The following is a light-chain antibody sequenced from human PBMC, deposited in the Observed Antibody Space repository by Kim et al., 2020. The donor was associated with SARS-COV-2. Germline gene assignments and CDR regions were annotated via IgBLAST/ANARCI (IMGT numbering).Light chain of an antibody. CDR2: QDS. V-gene: IGLV3-1*01. J-gene: IGLJ2*01. Sequence: SYELTQPPSVSVSPGQTASITCSGDKLGDKYACWYQQKPGQSPVVVIHQDSKRPSGIPERFSGSNSGNTATLTISGTQAMDEADYYCKEWDSSTGVFGGG. CDR1: KLGDKY. CDR3: KEWDSSTGV.